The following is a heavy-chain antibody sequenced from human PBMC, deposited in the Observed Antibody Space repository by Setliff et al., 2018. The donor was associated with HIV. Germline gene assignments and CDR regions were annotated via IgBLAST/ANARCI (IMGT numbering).Heavy chain of an antibody. V-gene: IGHV4-4*09. Sequence: LSLTCTVSGASISSYYWSWIRQPPGKGLEWIGYISPTGNTNYNPSLKSRVTISTDTSKNQFSLKLSSVTAADTAVYYCARLGGICSGGSCTALAYTMDVWGQGTTVTVSS. J-gene: IGHJ6*02. CDR2: ISPTGNT. CDR1: GASISSYY. D-gene: IGHD2-15*01. CDR3: ARLGGICSGGSCTALAYTMDV.